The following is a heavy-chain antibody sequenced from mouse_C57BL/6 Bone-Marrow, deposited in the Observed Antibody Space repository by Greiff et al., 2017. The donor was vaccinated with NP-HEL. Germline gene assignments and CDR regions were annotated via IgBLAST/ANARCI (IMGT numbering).Heavy chain of an antibody. V-gene: IGHV14-3*01. J-gene: IGHJ2*01. D-gene: IGHD1-1*01. CDR1: GFNIKNTY. CDR3: ANLLITTVVATDY. CDR2: IDPANGNT. Sequence: VQLQQSVAELVRPGASVMLSCTASGFNIKNTYMHWVKQRPEQGLEWIGRIDPANGNTKYAPKFQGKATITADTSSNTAYLQLSSLTSEDTAIYYCANLLITTVVATDYWGQGTTLTVSS.